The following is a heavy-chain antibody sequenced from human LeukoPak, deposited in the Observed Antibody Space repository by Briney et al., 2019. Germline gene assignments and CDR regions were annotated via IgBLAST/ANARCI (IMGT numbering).Heavy chain of an antibody. V-gene: IGHV3-7*01. CDR1: GFTFSTYW. CDR2: IKPDGSEK. D-gene: IGHD2-21*02. Sequence: GGSLRLSCAASGFTFSTYWMGWVRQAPGKGLEWVAKIKPDGSEKDHVDSVKGRFTISRDNAKNTLYLQMNSLRAEDTAVYYCARDYCGGDCYYYYYYGMDVWGQGTTVTVSS. CDR3: ARDYCGGDCYYYYYYGMDV. J-gene: IGHJ6*02.